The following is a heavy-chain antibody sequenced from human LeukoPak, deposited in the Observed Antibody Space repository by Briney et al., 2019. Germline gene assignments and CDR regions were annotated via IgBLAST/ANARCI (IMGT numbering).Heavy chain of an antibody. CDR2: IDHDGINT. D-gene: IGHD3-22*01. CDR1: GFTFSSYW. J-gene: IGHJ6*03. V-gene: IGHV3-74*01. Sequence: GGSLRLSCAASGFTFSSYWMHWVRQAPGKGLVWVSRIDHDGINTNYADSVKGRFTISRDNAKNTLYLQMNSLRAEDTAVYYCARGLSSGYYYYMDVWGKGTTVTVSS. CDR3: ARGLSSGYYYYMDV.